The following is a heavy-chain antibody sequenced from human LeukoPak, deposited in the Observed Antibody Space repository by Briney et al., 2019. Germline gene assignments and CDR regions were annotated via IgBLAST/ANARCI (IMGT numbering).Heavy chain of an antibody. J-gene: IGHJ4*02. Sequence: GRSLRLSCAASGFTFSSYAMHWVRQAPGKGLEWMAFISYDGSNKYYADSVKGRFTISRDNSKNTLYLQMNSLRAEDTAVHYCSSGWLFGYWGQGTLVTVSS. CDR2: ISYDGSNK. CDR1: GFTFSSYA. V-gene: IGHV3-30*04. CDR3: SSGWLFGY. D-gene: IGHD3-10*01.